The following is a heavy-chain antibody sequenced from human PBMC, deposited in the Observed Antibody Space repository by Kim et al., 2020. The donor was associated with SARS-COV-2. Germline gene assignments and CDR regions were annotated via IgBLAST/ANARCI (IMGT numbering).Heavy chain of an antibody. CDR3: GICGSSAAMPRYYYGMDV. Sequence: SVKVSCKASGGTFSSYAISWVRQAPGQGLEWMGGIIPIFGTANYAQKFQGRVTITADESTSTAYMELSSLRSEDTAVYYCGICGSSAAMPRYYYGMDVWGQGTTVTVSS. CDR1: GGTFSSYA. V-gene: IGHV1-69*13. CDR2: IIPIFGTA. D-gene: IGHD2-2*01. J-gene: IGHJ6*02.